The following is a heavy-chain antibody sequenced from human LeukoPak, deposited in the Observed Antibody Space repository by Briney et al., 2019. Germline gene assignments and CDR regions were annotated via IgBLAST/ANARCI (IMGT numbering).Heavy chain of an antibody. CDR1: GYTFTKYD. CDR3: AREDVDEDSMDY. CDR2: INPSGGST. V-gene: IGHV1-46*01. J-gene: IGHJ4*02. Sequence: ASVKVSCKASGYTFTKYDMNWVRQAPGQGLEWMGIINPSGGSTRYAQTFQGRVAMTRDTSTSTLYMELNSLRSEDTAVYYCAREDVDEDSMDYWGQGTLVTVSS. D-gene: IGHD3-3*02.